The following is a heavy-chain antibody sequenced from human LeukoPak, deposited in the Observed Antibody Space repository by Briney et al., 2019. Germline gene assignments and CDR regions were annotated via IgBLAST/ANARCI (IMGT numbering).Heavy chain of an antibody. D-gene: IGHD6-19*01. CDR3: AKDRSGEDY. Sequence: GGSLRLSCAASGFTFSSYVMSWVRQAPGKGLEWVSSISVSGGSTYYADSVKGRVTSSRDNSKNTPYLQMNSLRAEDTAVYYCAKDRSGEDYWGQGTLVTVSS. J-gene: IGHJ4*02. V-gene: IGHV3-23*01. CDR1: GFTFSSYV. CDR2: ISVSGGST.